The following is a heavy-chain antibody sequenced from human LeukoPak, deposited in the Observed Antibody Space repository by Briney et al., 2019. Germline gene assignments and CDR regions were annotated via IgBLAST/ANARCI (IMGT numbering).Heavy chain of an antibody. J-gene: IGHJ4*02. CDR2: IYYSGST. D-gene: IGHD5-12*01. CDR1: GGSVSSGSYY. V-gene: IGHV4-61*01. Sequence: SETLSLTCTVSGGSVSSGSYYWSWIRQPPGKGLEWIGYIYYSGSTSYNPSLKSRVTISVDTSKNQLSLKLTSVTAADTAVYYCARGFLATYWGQGTLVTVSS. CDR3: ARGFLATY.